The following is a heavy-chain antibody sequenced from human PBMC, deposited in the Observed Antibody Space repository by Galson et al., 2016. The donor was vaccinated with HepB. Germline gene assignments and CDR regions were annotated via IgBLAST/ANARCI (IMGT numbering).Heavy chain of an antibody. V-gene: IGHV3-15*05. CDR3: ATVRRFFDWMFFGATFDM. J-gene: IGHJ3*02. CDR2: VKNRADGGTQ. D-gene: IGHD3-9*01. Sequence: SLRLSCAGSGFIFSYAWMTWVRQAPGKGLEWVGRVKNRADGGTQDYAAPVTGRFTISRDDSKNTLFLHMNSLNTEDTAVYYCATVRRFFDWMFFGATFDMWGQGTLVSVSS. CDR1: GFIFSYAW.